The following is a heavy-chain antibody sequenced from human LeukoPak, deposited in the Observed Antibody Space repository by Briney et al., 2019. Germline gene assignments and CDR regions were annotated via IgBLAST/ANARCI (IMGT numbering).Heavy chain of an antibody. CDR1: GFSFSKYG. CDR2: ITGDGGGT. V-gene: IGHV3-23*01. Sequence: GGSLRLSCAASGFSFSKYGMSWVRQAPGKGLEWVSAITGDGGGTLYVDSVKGRFTISRDNSKNTLYLQMNSLRAEDTAVYYCAKDFLTGTNDYWGQGTLVTVSS. J-gene: IGHJ4*02. CDR3: AKDFLTGTNDY. D-gene: IGHD1/OR15-1a*01.